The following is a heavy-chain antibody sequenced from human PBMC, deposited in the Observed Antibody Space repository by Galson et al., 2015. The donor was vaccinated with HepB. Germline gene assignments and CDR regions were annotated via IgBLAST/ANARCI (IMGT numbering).Heavy chain of an antibody. Sequence: SVKVSCKVSGYTLTELSMHWVRQAPGKGLEWMGGFDPEDGETIYAQKFQGRVTMTEDTSADTAYMELSSLRSEDTAVYYGATAQDYALDAFDIWGQGTMVTVSS. V-gene: IGHV1-24*01. CDR3: ATAQDYALDAFDI. CDR2: FDPEDGET. J-gene: IGHJ3*02. D-gene: IGHD4-17*01. CDR1: GYTLTELS.